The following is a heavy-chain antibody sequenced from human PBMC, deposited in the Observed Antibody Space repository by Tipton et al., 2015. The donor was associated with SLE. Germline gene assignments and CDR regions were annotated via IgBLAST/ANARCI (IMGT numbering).Heavy chain of an antibody. CDR1: GGSISSSSYY. D-gene: IGHD5-24*01. J-gene: IGHJ4*02. CDR3: ARRKVEDFDY. Sequence: TLSLTCTVSGGSISSSSYYWGWIRQPPGKGLEWIGSIYYSGGTYYNPSLKSRVTISVDTSKNQFSLKLSSVTAADTAVYYCARRKVEDFDYWGQGTLVTVSS. CDR2: IYYSGGT. V-gene: IGHV4-39*01.